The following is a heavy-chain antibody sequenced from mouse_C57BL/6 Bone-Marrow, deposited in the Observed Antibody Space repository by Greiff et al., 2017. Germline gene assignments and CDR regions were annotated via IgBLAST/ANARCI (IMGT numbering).Heavy chain of an antibody. D-gene: IGHD1-1*01. J-gene: IGHJ2*01. V-gene: IGHV1-81*01. CDR1: GYTFTSYG. Sequence: VKVVESGAELARPGASVKLSCKASGYTFTSYGISWVKQRTGQGLEWIGEIYPRSGNTYYNEKFKGKATVTADKSASTAYMELRSLTSEDTAVDVCVRGITTVFDYWGQGTTLTVSS. CDR3: VRGITTVFDY. CDR2: IYPRSGNT.